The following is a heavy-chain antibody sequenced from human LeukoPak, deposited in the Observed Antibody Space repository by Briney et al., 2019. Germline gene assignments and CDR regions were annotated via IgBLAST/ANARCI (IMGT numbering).Heavy chain of an antibody. Sequence: SETLSLTCTVFGDSIGGGTFYWGWVRQPPGQGLEWIGSIHFNGNTYYNPSLKSPVTISVDMPKNQFSLNLSSVTVADTAVYYCAGRVGATIWTGLHFWGQGILVTVSS. CDR1: GDSIGGGTFY. J-gene: IGHJ4*02. V-gene: IGHV4-39*01. D-gene: IGHD1-26*01. CDR2: IHFNGNT. CDR3: AGRVGATIWTGLHF.